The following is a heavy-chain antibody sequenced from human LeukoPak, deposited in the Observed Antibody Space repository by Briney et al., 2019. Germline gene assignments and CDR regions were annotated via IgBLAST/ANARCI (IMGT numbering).Heavy chain of an antibody. CDR2: IRNDGNTQ. J-gene: IGHJ4*02. Sequence: GGSLRLSCAAFGFSFSTYGMHWVRQAPGKGLEWVAFIRNDGNTQDYADSVKGRFTISRDNSKNTLFLQMNSLRAEDTAVYYCAKGETRTVYYFDYWGQGTLVTVSS. CDR3: AKGETRTVYYFDY. D-gene: IGHD4-17*01. CDR1: GFSFSTYG. V-gene: IGHV3-30*02.